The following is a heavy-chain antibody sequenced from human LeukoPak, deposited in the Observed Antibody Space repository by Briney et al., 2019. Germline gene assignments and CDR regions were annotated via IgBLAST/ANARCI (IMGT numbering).Heavy chain of an antibody. D-gene: IGHD2-15*01. J-gene: IGHJ6*03. CDR1: GFTVSSYY. Sequence: GGSLRLSCVASGFTVSSYYVSWVRQAPGKGLEWVSVYSGGSTYYADSVEGRFTVSRDNPKNTLYLEMKSLRADDTAVYYCAREGRKSRGVDIVRKKETGYYYMDVWGKGTTVTVSS. CDR2: YSGGST. CDR3: AREGRKSRGVDIVRKKETGYYYMDV. V-gene: IGHV3-53*01.